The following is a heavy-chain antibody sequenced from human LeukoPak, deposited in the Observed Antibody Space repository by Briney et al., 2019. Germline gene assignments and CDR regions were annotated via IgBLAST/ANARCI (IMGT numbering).Heavy chain of an antibody. CDR2: IYYSGST. Sequence: SETLSLTCTVSGGSISSYYWSWIRQPPGKGLEWIGYIYYSGSTYYNPSLKSRVTISVDTSKNQFSLKLSSVTAADTAVYYCARGGNCGGGTCYSDRGWFDPWGQGTLVTVSS. D-gene: IGHD2-15*01. V-gene: IGHV4-59*12. J-gene: IGHJ5*02. CDR1: GGSISSYY. CDR3: ARGGNCGGGTCYSDRGWFDP.